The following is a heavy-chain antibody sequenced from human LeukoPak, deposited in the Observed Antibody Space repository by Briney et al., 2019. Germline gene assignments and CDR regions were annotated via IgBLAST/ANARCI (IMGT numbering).Heavy chain of an antibody. J-gene: IGHJ4*02. Sequence: VSVKVSCKASGYTFTSHDINWVRQATGQGLERMGWMSPNSGDTGYAQKFQGRATMTSDSSISTAYMELSSLRSEDTAIYYCVRTPPNWGFDYWGQGTLVTVSS. CDR1: GYTFTSHD. CDR3: VRTPPNWGFDY. CDR2: MSPNSGDT. V-gene: IGHV1-8*01. D-gene: IGHD7-27*01.